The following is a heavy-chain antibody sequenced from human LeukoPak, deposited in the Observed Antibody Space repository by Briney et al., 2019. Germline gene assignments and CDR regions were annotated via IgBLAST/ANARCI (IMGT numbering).Heavy chain of an antibody. Sequence: SGPALFKPTQTLTLTCTFSGFSLPTSGMCVSWIRQPPGKALEWLARIDWDDDKYYSTSLKTRLSISKDTAKNQVVLTMTNMDPVDTATYYCARIRRRDGYRDAFDIWGQGTMVTVSS. CDR1: GFSLPTSGMC. V-gene: IGHV2-70*11. CDR2: IDWDDDK. CDR3: ARIRRRDGYRDAFDI. J-gene: IGHJ3*02. D-gene: IGHD5-24*01.